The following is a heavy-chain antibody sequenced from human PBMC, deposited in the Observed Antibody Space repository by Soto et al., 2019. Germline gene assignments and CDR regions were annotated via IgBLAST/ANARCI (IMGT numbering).Heavy chain of an antibody. J-gene: IGHJ6*02. D-gene: IGHD2-2*01. Sequence: HPGGSLRLSCAASGFTFSSYGMHWVRQAPGKGLEWVAVISYDGSNKYYADSVKGRFTISRGNSKNTLYLQMNSLRAEDTAVYYCAKDHCSSTSCSMDVWGQGTTVTVSS. CDR3: AKDHCSSTSCSMDV. CDR2: ISYDGSNK. V-gene: IGHV3-30*18. CDR1: GFTFSSYG.